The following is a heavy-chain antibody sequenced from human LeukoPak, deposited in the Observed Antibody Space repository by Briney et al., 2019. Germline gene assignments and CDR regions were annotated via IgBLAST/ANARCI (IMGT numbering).Heavy chain of an antibody. Sequence: PGGSLRLSCAASGFTFSSYAMSWVRQAPGKGLEWVSAISGSGGSTYYADSVKGRFTISRDNAKHSLYLQVNSLRAEDTAVYYCARVVYCSGGSCHIFAFDIWGQGTMVTVSS. CDR2: ISGSGGST. V-gene: IGHV3-23*01. J-gene: IGHJ3*02. CDR3: ARVVYCSGGSCHIFAFDI. D-gene: IGHD2-15*01. CDR1: GFTFSSYA.